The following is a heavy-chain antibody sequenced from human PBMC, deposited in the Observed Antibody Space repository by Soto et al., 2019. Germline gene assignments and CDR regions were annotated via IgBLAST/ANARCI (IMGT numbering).Heavy chain of an antibody. CDR2: INAGNGNT. V-gene: IGHV1-3*01. J-gene: IGHJ4*02. Sequence: GASVKVSCKASGYTFTSYAIHWVRQAPGQRLEWMGWINAGNGNTKYSQKFQGRVTITRDTSASTAYMELSSLRSEDTAVYYCARAVTPYGHVAFDYSGQGTLVTGSS. D-gene: IGHD2-15*01. CDR3: ARAVTPYGHVAFDY. CDR1: GYTFTSYA.